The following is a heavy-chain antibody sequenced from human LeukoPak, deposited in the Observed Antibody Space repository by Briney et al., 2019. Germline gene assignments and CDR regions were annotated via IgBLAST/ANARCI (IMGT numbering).Heavy chain of an antibody. CDR1: GFTFSSYG. CDR3: AKNMRTPLLWFGELYFDY. Sequence: GGSLTLSCAASGFTFSSYGMHWVRQAPAKGRDGVAFIRYDGSNKYYADSVNSRFTISRDDSKNPLYLQMNSLRAEDTAVYYCAKNMRTPLLWFGELYFDYWVQGTLVTVSS. D-gene: IGHD3-10*01. V-gene: IGHV3-30*02. CDR2: IRYDGSNK. J-gene: IGHJ4*02.